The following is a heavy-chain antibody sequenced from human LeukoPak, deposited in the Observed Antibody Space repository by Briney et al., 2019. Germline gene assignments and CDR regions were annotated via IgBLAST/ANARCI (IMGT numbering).Heavy chain of an antibody. Sequence: PGRSLRLSCAASGFTFSSHDMHWVRQAPGKGLEWVAIISYDGGKKDYADSVKGRFTISRDNSKNTLYLQMNSLRAEDTAVYYCAKDAPLGFLEWLSVFDYWGQGTLVTVSS. CDR1: GFTFSSHD. CDR2: ISYDGGKK. CDR3: AKDAPLGFLEWLSVFDY. J-gene: IGHJ4*02. D-gene: IGHD3-3*01. V-gene: IGHV3-30*18.